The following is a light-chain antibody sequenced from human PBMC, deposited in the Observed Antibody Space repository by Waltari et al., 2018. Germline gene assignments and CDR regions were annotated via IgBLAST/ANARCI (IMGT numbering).Light chain of an antibody. CDR3: SSYGGNTYHLI. CDR2: EVS. Sequence: QSALTQPPSASGPPGQSVTIPCTATSSDVAPSDYVSWYQQHPGKAPKLMIYEVSKRPSGVPDRFSGSKSGNTASLTVSGLQAEDEADYYCSSYGGNTYHLIFGGGTKLTVL. CDR1: SSDVAPSDY. V-gene: IGLV2-8*01. J-gene: IGLJ2*01.